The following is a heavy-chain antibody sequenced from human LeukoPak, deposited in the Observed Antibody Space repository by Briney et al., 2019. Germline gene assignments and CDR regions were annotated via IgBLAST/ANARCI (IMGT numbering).Heavy chain of an antibody. CDR1: GYTFTGYY. CDR2: INPNSGGT. D-gene: IGHD3-16*01. J-gene: IGHJ6*03. Sequence: ASVKVSCKASGYTFTGYYMHWVRQAPGQGLEWMGWINPNSGGTNYAQKFQGRVTMTRDTSISTAYMELSRLRSDDTAVYYCARDLMITFGGSYYYYYMDVWGKGTTVTVSS. V-gene: IGHV1-2*02. CDR3: ARDLMITFGGSYYYYYMDV.